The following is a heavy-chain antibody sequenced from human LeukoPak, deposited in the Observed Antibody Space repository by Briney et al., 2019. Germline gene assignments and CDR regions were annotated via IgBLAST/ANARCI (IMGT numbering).Heavy chain of an antibody. CDR2: VNHTGST. D-gene: IGHD1-1*01. J-gene: IGHJ6*03. CDR3: ARGRVSSSTWYSTYYYYFYMDV. Sequence: PSETLSLTCSVSDDSITMYYWTWLRQPPGKGLEWIGYVNHTGSTNFNPSLNGRLSISRDTTKNLFSLRLRSVPAADTAVYFWARGRVSSSTWYSTYYYYFYMDVWGKGTTVTVSS. V-gene: IGHV4-59*01. CDR1: DDSITMYY.